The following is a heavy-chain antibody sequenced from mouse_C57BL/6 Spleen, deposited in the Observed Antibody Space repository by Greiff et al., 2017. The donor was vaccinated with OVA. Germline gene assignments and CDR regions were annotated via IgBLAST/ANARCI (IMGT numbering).Heavy chain of an antibody. V-gene: IGHV1-64*01. CDR3: AREGVYYSDPFAY. CDR2: IHPNSGST. D-gene: IGHD2-13*01. Sequence: QVQLQQSGAELVKPGASVKLSCKASGYTFTSYWMHWVKQRPGQGLEWIGMIHPNSGSTNYNEKFKSKATLTVDKSSSTAYMQLSSLTSEDSAVYYCAREGVYYSDPFAYWGQGTLVTVSA. CDR1: GYTFTSYW. J-gene: IGHJ3*01.